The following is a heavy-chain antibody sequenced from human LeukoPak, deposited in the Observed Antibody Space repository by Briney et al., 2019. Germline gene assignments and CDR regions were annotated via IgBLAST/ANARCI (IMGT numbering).Heavy chain of an antibody. J-gene: IGHJ4*02. V-gene: IGHV3-21*04. CDR1: GFTFSTYI. D-gene: IGHD2-15*01. Sequence: GGSLRLSCAASGFTFSTYIMNWVRQTPGKGLEWVSSIGTSTSYIYYADSVKGRFTISRDNAKNSLYLEMNSLRAEDTAIYYCAKATVTSCIGAFCYPFDSWGQGTLVTVSS. CDR3: AKATVTSCIGAFCYPFDS. CDR2: IGTSTSYI.